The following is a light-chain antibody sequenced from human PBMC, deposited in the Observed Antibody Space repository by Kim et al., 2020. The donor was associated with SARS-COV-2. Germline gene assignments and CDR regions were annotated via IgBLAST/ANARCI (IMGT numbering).Light chain of an antibody. Sequence: DIQMTQSPSSLSASVGDRVTITCRTSQRISCSLNWYQQKPGTAPKLLIYAASGLQSGVPSRFSGSGSGTDFTLTINCLQPEDFATYFCQQSYPFPRAFGRRTKVDIK. V-gene: IGKV1-39*01. CDR2: AAS. CDR3: QQSYPFPRA. CDR1: QRISCS. J-gene: IGKJ1*01.